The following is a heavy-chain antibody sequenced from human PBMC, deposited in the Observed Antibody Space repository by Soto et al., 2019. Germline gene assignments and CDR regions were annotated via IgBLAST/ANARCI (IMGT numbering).Heavy chain of an antibody. Sequence: PSETLSLTCTVSGGSISSGGHYWGWIRQPPGKGLEWIGNIYYRGNTYYNPSLRSRVTISVDTSKNQFSLKVSSVTAADTVVYYCARGTSWQLPFDYWGQGTLVIVSS. D-gene: IGHD6-13*01. CDR3: ARGTSWQLPFDY. V-gene: IGHV4-39*07. CDR2: IYYRGNT. CDR1: GGSISSGGHY. J-gene: IGHJ4*02.